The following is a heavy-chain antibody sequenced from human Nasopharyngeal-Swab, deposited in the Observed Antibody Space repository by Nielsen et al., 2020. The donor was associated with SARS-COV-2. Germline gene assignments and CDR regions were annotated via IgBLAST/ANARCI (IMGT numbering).Heavy chain of an antibody. V-gene: IGHV3-30*03. J-gene: IGHJ2*01. CDR1: GFTFSSYG. Sequence: GGSLRLSCAASGFTFSSYGMHWVRQAPGKGLEWVAVISYDGSNKYYADSVKGRFTISRDNSKITLYLQMNSLRAEDTAVYYCARDLRFEDTAMAGYFDLWGRGTLVTVSS. CDR3: ARDLRFEDTAMAGYFDL. D-gene: IGHD5-18*01. CDR2: ISYDGSNK.